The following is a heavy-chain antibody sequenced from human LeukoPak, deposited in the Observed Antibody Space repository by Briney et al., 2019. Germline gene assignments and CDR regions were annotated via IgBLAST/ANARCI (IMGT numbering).Heavy chain of an antibody. J-gene: IGHJ6*03. V-gene: IGHV4-4*07. CDR2: IYTSGST. CDR3: ARSARTYYYDSSGYPDYYYYYYMDV. D-gene: IGHD3-22*01. Sequence: SETLSLTCTVSGGSISSYYWSWIRQPAGKGLEWIGRIYTSGSTNYNPSLKSRVTMSVDTSKNQFSLKLSSVTAADTAVYYCARSARTYYYDSSGYPDYYYYYYMDVWGKGTTVTIS. CDR1: GGSISSYY.